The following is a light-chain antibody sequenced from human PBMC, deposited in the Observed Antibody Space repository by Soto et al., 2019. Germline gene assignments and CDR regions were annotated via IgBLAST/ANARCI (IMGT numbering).Light chain of an antibody. V-gene: IGLV2-23*01. CDR3: SSYAGSFSVI. CDR1: HSDVGSYNL. J-gene: IGLJ2*01. CDR2: EDS. Sequence: QSALTQPASVSGSPGQSITISCTGTHSDVGSYNLVSWYQQHPGKAPKLIIYEDSKRPSGVSNRFSGSKSGYTASLTISGLKAEDEADYYCSSYAGSFSVIFGGGTKLTVL.